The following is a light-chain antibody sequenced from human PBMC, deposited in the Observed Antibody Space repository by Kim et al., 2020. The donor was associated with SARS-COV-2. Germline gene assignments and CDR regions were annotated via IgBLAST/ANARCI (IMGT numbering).Light chain of an antibody. CDR1: KLGDKY. CDR2: QDT. V-gene: IGLV3-1*01. CDR3: QAWDSSTKV. Sequence: LSPGQTASITCSGDKLGDKYACWYQQKPGQSPVLVIYQDTKRPSGIPERFSGSNSGNTATLTISGTQAMDEADYYCQAWDSSTKVFGTGTKVTVL. J-gene: IGLJ1*01.